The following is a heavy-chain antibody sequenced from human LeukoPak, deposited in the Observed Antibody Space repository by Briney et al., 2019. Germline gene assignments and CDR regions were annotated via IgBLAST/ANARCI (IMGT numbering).Heavy chain of an antibody. CDR2: ISDIGSI. CDR3: AGHHPRNTVDF. J-gene: IGHJ4*02. CDR1: GGSISSYY. V-gene: IGHV4-59*08. D-gene: IGHD2/OR15-2a*01. Sequence: SETLSLTSTVSGGSISSYYWSWIRQPPGKGLEWIAYISDIGSINYNPSLKSRVTISLDTSKNQFSLKLSSVTAADTAVYYCAGHHPRNTVDFWGQGTLVTVSP.